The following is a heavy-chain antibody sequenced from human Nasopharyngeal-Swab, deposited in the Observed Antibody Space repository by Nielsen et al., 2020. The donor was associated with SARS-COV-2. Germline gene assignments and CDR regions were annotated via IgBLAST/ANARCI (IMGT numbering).Heavy chain of an antibody. V-gene: IGHV3-21*04. Sequence: GSLRLSCAASGFTFSSYSMNWVRQAPGKGLEWVSSISSSSSHIYYADSVKGRFTISRDNSKNTLYLQTNSLRVEDTAVYYCAKWLSTRSLDYWGQGTLVTVSS. J-gene: IGHJ4*02. D-gene: IGHD2-2*01. CDR1: GFTFSSYS. CDR2: ISSSSSHI. CDR3: AKWLSTRSLDY.